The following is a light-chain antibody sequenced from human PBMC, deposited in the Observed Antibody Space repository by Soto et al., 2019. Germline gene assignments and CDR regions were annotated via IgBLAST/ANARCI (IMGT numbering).Light chain of an antibody. J-gene: IGKJ1*01. V-gene: IGKV1-39*01. CDR3: QQSYSTPPT. CDR2: AAS. CDR1: QDIGKS. Sequence: DIQMTQSPSSLSASVGDRVTITCQASQDIGKSLNWYQHKPGKAPKLLIYAASSLQSGVPSRFSGRGSGTDFTLTISSLQPEDFATYYCQQSYSTPPTFGQGTKVDIK.